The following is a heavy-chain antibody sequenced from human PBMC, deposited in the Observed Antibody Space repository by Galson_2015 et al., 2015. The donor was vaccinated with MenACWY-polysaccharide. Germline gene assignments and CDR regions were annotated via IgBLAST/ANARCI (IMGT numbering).Heavy chain of an antibody. J-gene: IGHJ4*02. Sequence: SLRLSCAASGFTFSTYWMHWVRHAPGKGLVWVSRLNSDGRSTSYADSVTGRLTISRDNAKNTMYLQMNSLRAEDTAVYYCGRAPTKGEFPFSGWYIDYWGQGSLVTVSS. D-gene: IGHD3-16*01. CDR1: GFTFSTYW. V-gene: IGHV3-74*01. CDR2: LNSDGRST. CDR3: GRAPTKGEFPFSGWYIDY.